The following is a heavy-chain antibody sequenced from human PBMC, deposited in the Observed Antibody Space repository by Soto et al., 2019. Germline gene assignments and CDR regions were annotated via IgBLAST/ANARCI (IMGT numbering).Heavy chain of an antibody. CDR3: ARARTLRCWGSYGYYYYYMDV. CDR1: GFTFSDYY. Sequence: GGSLRLSCAASGFTFSDYYMSWIRQAPGKGLEWVSYISSSGSTIYYADSVKGRFTISKDNAKNSLYLQMNSLRAEDTTVNHCARARTLRCWGSYGYYYYYMDVWGKGTTVTVSS. J-gene: IGHJ6*03. V-gene: IGHV3-11*01. CDR2: ISSSGSTI. D-gene: IGHD3-16*01.